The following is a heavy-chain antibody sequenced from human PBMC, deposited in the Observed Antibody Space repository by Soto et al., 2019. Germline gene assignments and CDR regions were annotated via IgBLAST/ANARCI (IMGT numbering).Heavy chain of an antibody. CDR3: ARDLSGSFDY. CDR2: IYHSGTT. D-gene: IGHD3-9*01. Sequence: GSLRLSCVVFGFTFSTYDMHWIRQPPGKGLEWVASIYHSGTTYYNPSLTSRVTISVDTSKNQFSLKLSSVTAADTAVYYCARDLSGSFDYWGQGTLVTVSS. CDR1: GFTFSTYD. J-gene: IGHJ4*02. V-gene: IGHV4-38-2*02.